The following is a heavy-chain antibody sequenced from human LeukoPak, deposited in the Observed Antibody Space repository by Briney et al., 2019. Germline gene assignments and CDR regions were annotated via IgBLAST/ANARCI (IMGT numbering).Heavy chain of an antibody. Sequence: GESLKISCKGSGYSFTSYWISWVRQMPGKGLEWMGRIDPSDSYTNYSPSFQGHVTISADKSISTAYLQWSSLKASDTAMYYCASGHSSSWYSYLQHWGQGTLVTVSS. J-gene: IGHJ1*01. CDR1: GYSFTSYW. CDR2: IDPSDSYT. V-gene: IGHV5-10-1*01. CDR3: ASGHSSSWYSYLQH. D-gene: IGHD6-13*01.